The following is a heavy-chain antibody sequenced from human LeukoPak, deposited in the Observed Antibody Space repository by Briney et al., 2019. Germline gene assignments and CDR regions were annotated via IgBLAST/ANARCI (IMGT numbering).Heavy chain of an antibody. CDR2: IYYSGST. CDR1: GGSISSSSYY. D-gene: IGHD5-18*01. Sequence: SETLSLTCTVSGGSISSSSYYWGWIRQPPGKGLEWIGSIYYSGSTYYNPSLKSRVTISVDTSKNQFSLKLSSVTAADTAVYYCATPEETAMAPKDAFDIWGQGTMVTVSS. J-gene: IGHJ3*02. CDR3: ATPEETAMAPKDAFDI. V-gene: IGHV4-39*01.